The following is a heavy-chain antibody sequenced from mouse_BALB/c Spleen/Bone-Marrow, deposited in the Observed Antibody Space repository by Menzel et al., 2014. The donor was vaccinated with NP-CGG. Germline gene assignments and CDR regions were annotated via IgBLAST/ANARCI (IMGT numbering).Heavy chain of an antibody. CDR1: GYTFTDTW. CDR3: ARDY. CDR2: INPSTGYA. V-gene: IGHV1-7*01. Sequence: QVQLKQSRAELAKPGASVKMSCKASGYTFTDTWIHWIKQRPGQGLEWIGYINPSTGYAEYNQNFKDKATLTVDKSSSTAYMQLSSLTPEDSAVYYCARDYWGQGTTLTVSS. J-gene: IGHJ2*01.